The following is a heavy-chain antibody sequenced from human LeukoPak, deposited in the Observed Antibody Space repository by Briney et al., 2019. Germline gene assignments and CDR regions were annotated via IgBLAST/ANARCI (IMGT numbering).Heavy chain of an antibody. CDR1: GFTFSSYG. Sequence: GGSLRLSCAASGFTFSSYGMSWVRQAPGKGLEWVANIKQDGSEKHYVDSVKGRFTISRDNSKNTLYLQLNNLRAEDTAIYYCAKAFGTNGYYQLPIDDWGQGTLVTVSS. V-gene: IGHV3-7*03. CDR2: IKQDGSEK. CDR3: AKAFGTNGYYQLPIDD. J-gene: IGHJ4*02. D-gene: IGHD3-22*01.